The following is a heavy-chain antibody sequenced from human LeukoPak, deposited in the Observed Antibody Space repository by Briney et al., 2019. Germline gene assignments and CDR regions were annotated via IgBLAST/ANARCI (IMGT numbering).Heavy chain of an antibody. CDR2: ISAYNGNT. Sequence: GASVKVSCKASGYTFTSYGISWVRQAPGQGLEWMGWISAYNGNTNYAQKLQGRVTMTTDTSTSTAYMELRSLRSDDTAVYYCARDVLRLLEWVPNYYYYYGMDVWGQGTTVTVSS. CDR3: ARDVLRLLEWVPNYYYYYGMDV. V-gene: IGHV1-18*01. D-gene: IGHD3-3*01. CDR1: GYTFTSYG. J-gene: IGHJ6*02.